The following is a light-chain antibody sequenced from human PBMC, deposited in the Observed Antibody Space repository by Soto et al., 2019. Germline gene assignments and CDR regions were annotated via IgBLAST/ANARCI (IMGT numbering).Light chain of an antibody. CDR1: QSVDSY. CDR3: QQRDSWPIT. Sequence: EIVLTQSPASLSLSPGERATLSCRASQSVDSYLVWYQQKPGQAPRLLIFGASNRATGIPARFSGSGSGTDFTLTINSLETEDVAVYYCQQRDSWPITFGQGTRLEIK. CDR2: GAS. V-gene: IGKV3-11*01. J-gene: IGKJ5*01.